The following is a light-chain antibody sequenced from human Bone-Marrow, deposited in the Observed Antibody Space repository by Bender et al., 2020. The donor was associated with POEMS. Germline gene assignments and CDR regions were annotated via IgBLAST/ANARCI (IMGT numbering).Light chain of an antibody. CDR2: EGS. CDR3: ASWDDSLSGIV. Sequence: QSALTQPASVSGSPGQSITISCTGTSSDVGSRNLVSWYQQHPGKAPKLMIYEGSKRPSGVPDRFSGSKSGTSASLAISGLRSEDEADYYCASWDDSLSGIVFGGGTRLTVL. CDR1: SSDVGSRNL. J-gene: IGLJ2*01. V-gene: IGLV2-14*02.